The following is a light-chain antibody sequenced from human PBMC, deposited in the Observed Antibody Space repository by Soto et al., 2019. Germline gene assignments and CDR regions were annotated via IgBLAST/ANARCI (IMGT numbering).Light chain of an antibody. CDR1: SSDVGGYDY. V-gene: IGLV2-8*01. CDR2: EVS. J-gene: IGLJ1*01. Sequence: QSALAQPPSASGSPGQTVTISCAGTSSDVGGYDYVSWYQQHSGEAPKHSIYEVSKRPSVLPYRFSGSKSGNTPSLTVSVPHSQDDADYHCSAYAGGKNFEVFGTGTKVTV. CDR3: SAYAGGKNFEV.